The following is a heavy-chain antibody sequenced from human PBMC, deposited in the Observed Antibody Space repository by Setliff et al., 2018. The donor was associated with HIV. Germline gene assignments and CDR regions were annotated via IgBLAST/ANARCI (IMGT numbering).Heavy chain of an antibody. CDR3: ARAPNFYFDPSGYFLPTDFDY. V-gene: IGHV3-30*02. D-gene: IGHD3-22*01. CDR2: IRYDGSNK. J-gene: IGHJ4*02. Sequence: PGGSLRLSCAASGFNFSSHTMNWIRQAPGKGLEWVAFIRYDGSNKYYADSVKGRFTISRDNSKNTLYLQMNSLRAEDTAVYYCARAPNFYFDPSGYFLPTDFDYWGQGTLVTVSS. CDR1: GFNFSSHT.